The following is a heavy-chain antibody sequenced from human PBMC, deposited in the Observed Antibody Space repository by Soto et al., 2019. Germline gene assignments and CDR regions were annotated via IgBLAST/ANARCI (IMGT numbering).Heavy chain of an antibody. J-gene: IGHJ4*02. V-gene: IGHV4-39*07. CDR2: IYYSGST. CDR3: ARGFRRGYSYGYFY. D-gene: IGHD5-18*01. Sequence: SETLSLTCTVSGGSISSSSYYWGWIRQPPGKGLEWIGSIYYSGSTYYNPSLKSRVTISVDTSKNQFSLKLSSVTAADTAVYYCARGFRRGYSYGYFYWGQGTLVTVSS. CDR1: GGSISSSSYY.